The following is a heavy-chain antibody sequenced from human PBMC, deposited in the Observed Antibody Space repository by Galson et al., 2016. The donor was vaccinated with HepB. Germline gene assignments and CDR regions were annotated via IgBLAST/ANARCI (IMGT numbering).Heavy chain of an antibody. Sequence: SLRLSCAASGFTLSTYAMSWVRQAPGKGLELVSAISGTGGDTYSADSVKGRVTISRDNSKNTLYRQMNSLRADDKAVYYCAKGGGKWLQLNWFDHWGQGALVTVSS. J-gene: IGHJ5*02. CDR2: ISGTGGDT. D-gene: IGHD5-24*01. CDR3: AKGGGKWLQLNWFDH. CDR1: GFTLSTYA. V-gene: IGHV3-23*01.